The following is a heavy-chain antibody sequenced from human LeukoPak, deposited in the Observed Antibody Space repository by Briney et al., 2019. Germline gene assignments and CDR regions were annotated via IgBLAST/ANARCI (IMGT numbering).Heavy chain of an antibody. V-gene: IGHV4-38-2*02. CDR3: AREGGCSSASCYATFDY. CDR2: IYHSGST. D-gene: IGHD2-2*01. J-gene: IGHJ4*02. CDR1: GYSISSGYY. Sequence: SESLSLTCAVSGYSISSGYYWGWIRQPPGKGLEWIGSIYHSGSTYYNPSLKSRVTISVDTSKNQLSQKLSSVTAADTAVYYCAREGGCSSASCYATFDYWGQGTLVTVSS.